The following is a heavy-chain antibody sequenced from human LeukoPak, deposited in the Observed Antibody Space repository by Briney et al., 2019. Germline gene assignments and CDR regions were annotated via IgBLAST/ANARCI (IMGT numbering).Heavy chain of an antibody. Sequence: GSSVKVSCKASGGTFGSYAISWVRQAPGQGLEWTGRIIPILGIANYAQKFQGRVTITADKSTSTAYMELSSLRSEDTAVYYCARDSPYCSSTSCYLFWFDPWGQGTLVTVSS. CDR3: ARDSPYCSSTSCYLFWFDP. CDR1: GGTFGSYA. V-gene: IGHV1-69*04. J-gene: IGHJ5*02. CDR2: IIPILGIA. D-gene: IGHD2-2*01.